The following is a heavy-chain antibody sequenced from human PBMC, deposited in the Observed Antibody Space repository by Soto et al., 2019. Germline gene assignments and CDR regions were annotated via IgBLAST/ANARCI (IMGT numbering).Heavy chain of an antibody. CDR1: GFTFGDHA. J-gene: IGHJ4*02. CDR2: VRAKAYGGTT. D-gene: IGHD3-10*01. Sequence: PGGSLRLSCTASGFTFGDHAMSWFRQAPGKGLDWIGLVRAKAYGGTTEYAASVKGRFIISRDDPKTIAYLQMDSLKTEDTAVYYCSRLQRSGDGYDYWGQGTLVTVSS. CDR3: SRLQRSGDGYDY. V-gene: IGHV3-49*03.